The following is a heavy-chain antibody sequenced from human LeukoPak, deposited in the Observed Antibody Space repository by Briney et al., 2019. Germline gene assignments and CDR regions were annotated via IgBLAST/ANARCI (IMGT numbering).Heavy chain of an antibody. CDR3: ARGRFGELFEFDY. CDR2: TGTAGDI. CDR1: GFTLSSFD. V-gene: IGHV3-13*01. D-gene: IGHD3-10*01. J-gene: IGHJ4*02. Sequence: PGGSLRLSCAASGFTLSSFDMHWVRQAPGKGLEWVAATGTAGDIFYLESVKGRFTISRESAKNSLFLHMSGLGAGDTAVYYCARGRFGELFEFDYWGQGTLVTVSS.